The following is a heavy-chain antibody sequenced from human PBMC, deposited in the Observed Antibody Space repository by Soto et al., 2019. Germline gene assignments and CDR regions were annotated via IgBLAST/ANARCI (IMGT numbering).Heavy chain of an antibody. D-gene: IGHD3-10*01. CDR3: AKGGASSERFAP. Sequence: QVQLQESGPGLVKPSQTLSLTCSVSGGSISSAESYWSWIRQHPGKGPEWIAFISYSGTTSYNPSLRSRVTISADTSKNQVSLNLTSVTAADTAVYYCAKGGASSERFAPWGPGKLVPVSS. CDR1: GGSISSAESY. J-gene: IGHJ5*02. CDR2: ISYSGTT. V-gene: IGHV4-31*03.